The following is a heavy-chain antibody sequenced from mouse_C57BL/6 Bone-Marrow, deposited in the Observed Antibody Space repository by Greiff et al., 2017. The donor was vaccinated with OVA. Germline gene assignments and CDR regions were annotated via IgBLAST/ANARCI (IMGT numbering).Heavy chain of an antibody. CDR1: GYTFTDYY. D-gene: IGHD2-3*01. J-gene: IGHJ2*01. CDR3: ARFDGYYEGDY. CDR2: INPNNGGT. V-gene: IGHV1-26*01. Sequence: EVQLQQSGPELVKPGASVKISCKASGYTFTDYYMNWVKQSHGKSLEWIGDINPNNGGTSYNQKFKGKATLTVDKSSSTAYMELRSLTSEDSAVYYCARFDGYYEGDYWGQGTTLTVSS.